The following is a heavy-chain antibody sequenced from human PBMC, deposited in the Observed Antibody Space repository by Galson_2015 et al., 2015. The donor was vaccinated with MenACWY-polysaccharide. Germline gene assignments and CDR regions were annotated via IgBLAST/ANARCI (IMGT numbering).Heavy chain of an antibody. CDR3: ARDRPSNSWLFDY. J-gene: IGHJ4*02. D-gene: IGHD6-13*01. CDR2: INPNSGGT. V-gene: IGHV1-2*02. Sequence: SVKVSCKASGYSFTSYYIHWVRQAPGQGLEWMGWINPNSGGTNYAPKFQGKVTMTRDTSISTAYMELSSLTFDDTAVYYCARDRPSNSWLFDYWGQGTLSPSPQ. CDR1: GYSFTSYY.